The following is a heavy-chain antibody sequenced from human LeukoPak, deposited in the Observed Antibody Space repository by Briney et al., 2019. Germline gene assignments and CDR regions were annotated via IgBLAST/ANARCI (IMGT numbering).Heavy chain of an antibody. J-gene: IGHJ4*02. D-gene: IGHD4-17*01. Sequence: PGGSLRLSCAASGFIFSDYWMTWVRQAPGKGLEWVANIRQDGSEGYYVGSVRGRFAVTRDNAKSSLYLQLNSLRAEDTAVYYCAKYGMTTVTYIDYWGQGTLVTVSS. CDR2: IRQDGSEG. V-gene: IGHV3-7*01. CDR1: GFIFSDYW. CDR3: AKYGMTTVTYIDY.